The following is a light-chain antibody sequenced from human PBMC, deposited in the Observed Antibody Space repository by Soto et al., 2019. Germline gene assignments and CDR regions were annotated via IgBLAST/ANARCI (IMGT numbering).Light chain of an antibody. Sequence: DLQMTQSPPSLSASVGDRVTVTCRASHDIGNSLAWYQQRPGKSPRLLIYDASSLQSGVPSRFSGSGSGTHFTLVISSLRPEDVSTFYCQNYNSAPLTFGGGTKVDIK. J-gene: IGKJ4*01. CDR2: DAS. V-gene: IGKV1-27*01. CDR1: HDIGNS. CDR3: QNYNSAPLT.